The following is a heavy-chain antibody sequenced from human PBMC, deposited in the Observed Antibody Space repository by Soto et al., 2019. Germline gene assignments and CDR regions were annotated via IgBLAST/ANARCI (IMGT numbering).Heavy chain of an antibody. D-gene: IGHD1-20*01. V-gene: IGHV4-59*01. CDR2: IYYSGST. Sequence: SETLSLTCTVSGGSISSYYWSWIRQPPGKGLGWIGYIYYSGSTNYNPSLKSRVTISVDTSKDQFSLKLSSVTAADTAVYYCARGYGRSFDYWGQGTLVTVSS. CDR1: GGSISSYY. CDR3: ARGYGRSFDY. J-gene: IGHJ4*02.